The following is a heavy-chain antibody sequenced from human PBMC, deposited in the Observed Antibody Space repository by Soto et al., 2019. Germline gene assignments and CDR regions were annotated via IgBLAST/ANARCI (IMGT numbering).Heavy chain of an antibody. CDR1: GGSISSSNYY. J-gene: IGHJ4*02. CDR2: IYYIGNT. V-gene: IGHV4-39*01. Sequence: SETLSLTCSVSGGSISSSNYYWAWIRQPPGKWLEWIGSIYYIGNTYYNPSLKSRVTMSVDTSKNQFSLKVTSVTAADTAIYYCAREDRTNGYNYDYWGQGTLVTVSS. CDR3: AREDRTNGYNYDY. D-gene: IGHD1-1*01.